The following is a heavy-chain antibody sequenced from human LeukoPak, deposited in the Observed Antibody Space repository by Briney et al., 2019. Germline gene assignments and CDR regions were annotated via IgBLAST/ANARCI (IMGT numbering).Heavy chain of an antibody. CDR3: ARLTDSGSYVDY. D-gene: IGHD1-26*01. Sequence: GASVKVSCKASVYTFTGYYMHWVRQAPGQGLEWMGWINPNSGGTNYAQKFQGRVTMTRDTSISTAYMDLSRLRSDDTAVYYCARLTDSGSYVDYWGQETLVTVSS. V-gene: IGHV1-2*02. CDR2: INPNSGGT. J-gene: IGHJ4*01. CDR1: VYTFTGYY.